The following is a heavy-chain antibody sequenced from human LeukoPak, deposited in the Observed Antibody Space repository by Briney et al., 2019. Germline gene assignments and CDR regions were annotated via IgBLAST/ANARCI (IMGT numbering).Heavy chain of an antibody. CDR3: ASVGLSVSSSYPLYFDY. D-gene: IGHD6-6*01. CDR2: IYTSGST. CDR1: GGSISSGSYY. Sequence: SQTLSLTCTVSGGSISSGSYYWSWIRQPAGKGLEWIGRIYTSGSTNYNPSLKSRVTISVDTSKNQFSLKLSSVTAADTAVYYCASVGLSVSSSYPLYFDYWGQGTLVTVSS. V-gene: IGHV4-61*02. J-gene: IGHJ4*02.